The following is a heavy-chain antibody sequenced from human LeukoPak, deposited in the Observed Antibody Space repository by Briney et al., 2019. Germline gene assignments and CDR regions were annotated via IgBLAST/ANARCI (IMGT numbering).Heavy chain of an antibody. CDR1: GRSISSFY. J-gene: IGHJ6*02. Sequence: SETLSLTCTVFGRSISSFYWTWIRQPPGKGLEWIGYIYYSGSTNYNPSLKSRVTISVDTSKNQFSLKLSSVTAAGTAVYFCARSHYYDAGMDVWGQGTTVTVSS. V-gene: IGHV4-59*01. CDR2: IYYSGST. D-gene: IGHD3-22*01. CDR3: ARSHYYDAGMDV.